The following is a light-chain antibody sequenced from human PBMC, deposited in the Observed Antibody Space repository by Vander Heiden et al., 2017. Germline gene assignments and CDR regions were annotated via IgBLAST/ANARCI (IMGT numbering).Light chain of an antibody. CDR2: DAS. CDR3: QQRRDWPLT. Sequence: EMVLKQSPATLSLSPGERATLSCSASQSVSSYLAWYQPNPGQAPRLLIHDASSRATGIPARFSGSGSGTDFTLTISSLEPEDFAVYYCQQRRDWPLTFGPGTKVDIK. CDR1: QSVSSY. J-gene: IGKJ3*01. V-gene: IGKV3-11*01.